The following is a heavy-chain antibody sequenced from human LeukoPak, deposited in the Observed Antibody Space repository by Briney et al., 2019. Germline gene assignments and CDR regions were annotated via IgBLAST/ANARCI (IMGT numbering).Heavy chain of an antibody. CDR2: IYSGGST. V-gene: IGHV3-66*01. J-gene: IGHJ4*02. Sequence: GGSLRLSCAASGFTVSSNYMSWVRQAPGKGLEWVSVIYSGGSTYYADSVKGRFTISRDNAKNMLYLQMNSLRAEDTAVYYCARGGLFKYFFDYWGQGTPVTVSS. D-gene: IGHD2-15*01. CDR3: ARGGLFKYFFDY. CDR1: GFTVSSNY.